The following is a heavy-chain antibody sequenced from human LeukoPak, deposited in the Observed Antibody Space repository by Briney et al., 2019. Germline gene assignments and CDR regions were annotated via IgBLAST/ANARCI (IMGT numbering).Heavy chain of an antibody. CDR1: GGSFSGYY. V-gene: IGHV4-34*01. D-gene: IGHD1-1*01. J-gene: IGHJ5*02. CDR2: INHSGST. Sequence: KASETLSLTCAVYGGSFSGYYWSWIRQSPGKGLEWIGEINHSGSTNYNPSLKSRVTISVDTSKNQFSLKLSSVTAADTAVYYCASGADELNLWGQGILVTVSS. CDR3: ASGADELNL.